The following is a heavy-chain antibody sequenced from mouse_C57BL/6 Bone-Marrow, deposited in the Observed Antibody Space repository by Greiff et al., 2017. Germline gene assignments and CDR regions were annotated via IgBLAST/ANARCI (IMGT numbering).Heavy chain of an antibody. Sequence: QVQLKQPGAELVMPGASVKLSCKASGYTFTSYWMHWVKQRPGQGLEWIGEIDPSDSYTNYNQKFKGKSTLTVDKSSSTAYMQLSSLTSEDSAVYYCARGGYYVWFAYWGQGTLVTVSA. J-gene: IGHJ3*01. CDR3: ARGGYYVWFAY. CDR2: IDPSDSYT. D-gene: IGHD2-3*01. CDR1: GYTFTSYW. V-gene: IGHV1-69*01.